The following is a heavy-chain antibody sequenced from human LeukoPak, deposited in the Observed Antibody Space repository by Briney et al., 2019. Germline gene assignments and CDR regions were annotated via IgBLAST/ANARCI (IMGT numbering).Heavy chain of an antibody. CDR2: IYSSGST. D-gene: IGHD3-22*01. V-gene: IGHV4-4*07. J-gene: IGHJ3*02. CDR3: TRDGKSRYYYDSSEDTPGSASDI. Sequence: SETLSLTCTVSGGSISSFYWSWIRQPAGKGLEWIGRIYSSGSTHYNPSLKSRVTMSLETSKNQFSRWLSSVTAADTAVYYCTRDGKSRYYYDSSEDTPGSASDIWGQGTMVTVSS. CDR1: GGSISSFY.